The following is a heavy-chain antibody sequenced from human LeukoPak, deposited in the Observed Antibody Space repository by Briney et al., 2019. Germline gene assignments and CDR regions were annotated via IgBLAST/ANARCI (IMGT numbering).Heavy chain of an antibody. J-gene: IGHJ4*02. CDR3: ARFPRVLLWFGELDY. CDR1: GGSISSGDYY. CDR2: IYYSGST. D-gene: IGHD3-10*01. Sequence: ASETLSLTCTVSGGSISSGDYYWSWIRQPPGKGLEWIGYIYYSGSTYYNPSLKSRVTISVDTSKNQFSLKLSSVTAADTAVYYCARFPRVLLWFGELDYWGQGTLVTVSS. V-gene: IGHV4-30-4*08.